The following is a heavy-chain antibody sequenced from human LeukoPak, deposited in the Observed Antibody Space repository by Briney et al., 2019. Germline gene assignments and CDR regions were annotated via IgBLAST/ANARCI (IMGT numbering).Heavy chain of an antibody. D-gene: IGHD3-22*01. J-gene: IGHJ6*03. CDR2: IYYSGST. Sequence: SQTLSLTCTVSGGSISSGGYSWSWIRQHPGKGLEWIGYIYYSGSTYYNPSLKSRVTISVDTSKNQFSLKLSSVTAADTAVYYCAVGYDSSGYYSSGYYYYYMDVWGKGTTVTVSS. V-gene: IGHV4-31*03. CDR3: AVGYDSSGYYSSGYYYYYMDV. CDR1: GGSISSGGYS.